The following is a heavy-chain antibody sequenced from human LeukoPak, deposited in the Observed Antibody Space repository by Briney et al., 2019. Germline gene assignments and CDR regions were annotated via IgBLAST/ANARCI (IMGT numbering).Heavy chain of an antibody. Sequence: ASVKVSCKASGYTFTSYGISWVRQAPGQGLEWMGWVSAYNGNTNYAQKLQGRVTMTRDTSISTAYMELSRLRSDDTAVYYCARRPGSGWYGIDYWGQGTLVTVSS. J-gene: IGHJ4*02. CDR1: GYTFTSYG. V-gene: IGHV1-18*01. CDR2: VSAYNGNT. D-gene: IGHD6-19*01. CDR3: ARRPGSGWYGIDY.